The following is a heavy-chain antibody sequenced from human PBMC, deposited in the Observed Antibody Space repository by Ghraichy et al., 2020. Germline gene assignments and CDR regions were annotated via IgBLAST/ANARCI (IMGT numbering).Heavy chain of an antibody. V-gene: IGHV3-23*01. CDR3: AKEGRAVYNSGWYGAFFDY. Sequence: GGSLRLSCAASGFTFSSYAMSWVRQAPGKGLEWVSAISGSGGNTYYADSAKGRFTISRDNSKNTLYLQMNSLRAEDTAVYYCAKEGRAVYNSGWYGAFFDYWGQGTLVTVSS. CDR2: ISGSGGNT. CDR1: GFTFSSYA. D-gene: IGHD6-19*01. J-gene: IGHJ4*02.